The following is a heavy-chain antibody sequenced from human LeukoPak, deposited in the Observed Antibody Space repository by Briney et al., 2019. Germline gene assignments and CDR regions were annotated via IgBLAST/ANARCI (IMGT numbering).Heavy chain of an antibody. CDR3: AGEKQQLVHY. CDR1: GGSISIGGYY. J-gene: IGHJ4*02. CDR2: IYYSGST. Sequence: PSQTLSLTCTVYGGSISIGGYYWSWIRQHPGKGLEWIGYIYYSGSTYYNPSLKSRVTISVDTSKNQFSLKLSSVTAADTAVYYCAGEKQQLVHYWGQGTLVTVSS. V-gene: IGHV4-31*03. D-gene: IGHD6-13*01.